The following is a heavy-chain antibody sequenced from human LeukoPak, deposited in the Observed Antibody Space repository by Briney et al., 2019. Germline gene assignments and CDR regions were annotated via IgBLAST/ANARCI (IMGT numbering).Heavy chain of an antibody. D-gene: IGHD5-18*01. CDR3: ARRNTAMAYYFDY. CDR2: IYYSGST. Sequence: SETLSLTCAVYGGSFSGYYWSWIRQPPGKGLEWIGYIYYSGSTNYKPSLKSRVTISLDTSKNQFSLKLSSVTAADTAVYYCARRNTAMAYYFDYWGQGTLVTVSS. V-gene: IGHV4-59*08. CDR1: GGSFSGYY. J-gene: IGHJ4*02.